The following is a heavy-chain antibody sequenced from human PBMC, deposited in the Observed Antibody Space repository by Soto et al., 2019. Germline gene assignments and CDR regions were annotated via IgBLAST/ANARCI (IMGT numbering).Heavy chain of an antibody. CDR2: ISYGGSNK. V-gene: IGHV3-30-3*01. J-gene: IGHJ4*02. CDR1: GFTFSSYA. CDR3: AREHYYYDSSGYYYEFSVFDY. Sequence: PGGSLRLSCAASGFTFSSYAMHWVRQAPGKGLEWVAVISYGGSNKYYADSVKGRFTVSRDNSKNTLYLQMNSLRAEDTAVYYCAREHYYYDSSGYYYEFSVFDYWGQGPLVTVSS. D-gene: IGHD3-22*01.